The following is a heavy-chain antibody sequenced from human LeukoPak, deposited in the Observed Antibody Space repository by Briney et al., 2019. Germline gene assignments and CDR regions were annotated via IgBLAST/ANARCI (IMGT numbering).Heavy chain of an antibody. D-gene: IGHD3-3*01. J-gene: IGHJ3*02. CDR1: GYTLSSYG. Sequence: AASVKVSCRAFGYTLSSYGISWLRQAPGQGLEWIGWISGYNYKTKYEQTFQGRVAMTIDTSTKTVSMELRILRSDDTAVYYCARDHEGSPFWRDAFDIWGQGTMVTVSS. V-gene: IGHV1-18*04. CDR2: ISGYNYKT. CDR3: ARDHEGSPFWRDAFDI.